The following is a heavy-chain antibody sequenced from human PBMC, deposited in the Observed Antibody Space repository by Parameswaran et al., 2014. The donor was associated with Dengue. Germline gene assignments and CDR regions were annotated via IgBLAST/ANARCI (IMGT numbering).Heavy chain of an antibody. CDR3: ARERGYSGSEFDY. Sequence: WVRQAPGQGLEWMGRIIPILGIANYAQKFQGRVTITADKSTSTAYMELSSLRSEDTAVYYCARERGYSGSEFDYWGQGTLVTVSS. V-gene: IGHV1-69*04. J-gene: IGHJ4*02. CDR2: IIPILGIA. D-gene: IGHD5-12*01.